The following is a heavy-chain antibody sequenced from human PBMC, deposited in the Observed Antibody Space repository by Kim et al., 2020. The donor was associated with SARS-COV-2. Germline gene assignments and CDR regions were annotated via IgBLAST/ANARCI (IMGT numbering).Heavy chain of an antibody. V-gene: IGHV1-3*01. CDR3: ARDLFHSGFDY. D-gene: IGHD3-10*01. CDR2: T. J-gene: IGHJ4*02. Sequence: TIYSLQFQGRVTITSDTDARTAFMDVSSLRSEDTAVYYCARDLFHSGFDYWGQGTLVTVSS.